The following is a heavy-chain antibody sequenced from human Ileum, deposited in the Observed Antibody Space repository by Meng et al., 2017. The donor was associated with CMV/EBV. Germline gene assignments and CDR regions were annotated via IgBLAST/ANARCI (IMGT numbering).Heavy chain of an antibody. V-gene: IGHV3-74*01. CDR2: INSDESGT. CDR1: GFTFSSNW. J-gene: IGHJ4*02. CDR3: GRDLRYSGPSGYYSQLVIGY. D-gene: IGHD3-22*01. Sequence: GGSLRLSCAASGFTFSSNWMHWVRQAPGKGLVWVSRINSDESGTHYADSVKGRFTISRDNAKNTLYLQMNSLRVEDTAVYYCGRDLRYSGPSGYYSQLVIGYWGQGNRV.